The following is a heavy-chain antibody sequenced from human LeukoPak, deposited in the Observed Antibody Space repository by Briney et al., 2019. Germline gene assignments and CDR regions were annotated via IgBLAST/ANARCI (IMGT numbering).Heavy chain of an antibody. CDR2: IKQDGSEK. CDR1: GFTFSSDW. D-gene: IGHD2-15*01. CDR3: ARLCGYCSGDAFDI. J-gene: IGHJ3*02. Sequence: GGSLTLSCAASGFTFSSDWMSWVRQAPGKGLEWVANIKQDGSEKYYVDSVQGRFTISRDNAKNSLYLQMNSLRAEDTAVYYCARLCGYCSGDAFDIWGQGTMVTVSS. V-gene: IGHV3-7*01.